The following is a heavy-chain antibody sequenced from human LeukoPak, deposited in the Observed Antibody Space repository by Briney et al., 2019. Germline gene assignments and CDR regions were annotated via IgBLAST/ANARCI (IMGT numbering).Heavy chain of an antibody. CDR3: ARVRYGELDV. CDR2: MSGSGGST. J-gene: IGHJ6*02. D-gene: IGHD4-17*01. CDR1: GFTFSSYA. V-gene: IGHV3-23*01. Sequence: RGSLRLSCAASGFTFSSYAMSWVRQAPGKGLEWVSSMSGSGGSTYYADSVKGRFTISRDDSKNTLYLQMNSLRAEDTAVYYCARVRYGELDVWGQGTTVTVSS.